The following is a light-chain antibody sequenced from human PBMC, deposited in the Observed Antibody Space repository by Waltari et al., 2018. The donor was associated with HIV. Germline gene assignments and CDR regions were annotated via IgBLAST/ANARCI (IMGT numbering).Light chain of an antibody. J-gene: IGKJ1*01. V-gene: IGKV2-28*01. CDR2: LGS. Sequence: DIVMTQSPLSLPVTPGEAASTPCRSSQSLLHSNGYSYLDWYLQKPGQSPQLLIYLGSNRASGVPDRFSGSGSGTDFTLKISRVEAEDVGVYYCMQALQTPRTFGQGTKVEIK. CDR3: MQALQTPRT. CDR1: QSLLHSNGYSY.